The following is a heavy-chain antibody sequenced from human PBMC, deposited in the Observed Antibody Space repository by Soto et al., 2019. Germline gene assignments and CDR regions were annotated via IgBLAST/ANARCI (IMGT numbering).Heavy chain of an antibody. D-gene: IGHD6-13*01. CDR3: ARALIAAADTSDYYFDF. J-gene: IGHJ4*02. CDR1: GFIVSNNY. V-gene: IGHV3-53*01. Sequence: LRLSCAASGFIVSNNYMSWVRQAPGKGLEWVSVIYSGGSTYYADSVRGRFTISRDNSKNTLYLEMDSLRVEDTAVYYCARALIAAADTSDYYFDFWGQGTLVTVSS. CDR2: IYSGGST.